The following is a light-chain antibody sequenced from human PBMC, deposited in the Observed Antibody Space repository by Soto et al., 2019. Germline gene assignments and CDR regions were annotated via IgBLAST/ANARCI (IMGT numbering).Light chain of an antibody. CDR3: QQYDNLLST. CDR2: DAS. J-gene: IGKJ5*01. Sequence: DIQMTQSPSSQSACVGDRVTITCQASQDISNYLNWYQQKPGKAPKLLIYDASNLETGVPSRFSGSGSGTDFTFTISSLQPEDIATYYCQQYDNLLSTFGQGTRLEIK. V-gene: IGKV1-33*01. CDR1: QDISNY.